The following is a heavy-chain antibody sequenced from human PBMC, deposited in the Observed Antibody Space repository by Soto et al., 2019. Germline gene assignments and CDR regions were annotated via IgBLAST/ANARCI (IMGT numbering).Heavy chain of an antibody. CDR1: GFTFSSYS. Sequence: EVQLVESGGGLVKPGGSLRLSCAASGFTFSSYSMNWVRQAPGKGLEWVSSISSSSSYIYYADSVKDRFTISRDNAKNSLYLQMNSLRAEDTAVYYCARAGADYYDSSGSYPLDIWGQGTMVTVSS. CDR2: ISSSSSYI. D-gene: IGHD3-22*01. V-gene: IGHV3-21*01. CDR3: ARAGADYYDSSGSYPLDI. J-gene: IGHJ3*02.